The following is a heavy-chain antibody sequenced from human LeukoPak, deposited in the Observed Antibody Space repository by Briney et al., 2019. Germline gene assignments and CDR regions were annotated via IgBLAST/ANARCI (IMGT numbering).Heavy chain of an antibody. J-gene: IGHJ4*02. V-gene: IGHV3-9*01. CDR2: ISWNSGSI. CDR3: AKGPYYYDSSGYYYFDY. CDR1: GSTFDDYA. D-gene: IGHD3-22*01. Sequence: GGSLRLSCAASGSTFDDYAMHWVRQAPGKGLEWVSGISWNSGSIGYADSVKGRFTISRDNAKNSLYLQMNSLRAEDTALYYCAKGPYYYDSSGYYYFDYWGQGTLVTVSS.